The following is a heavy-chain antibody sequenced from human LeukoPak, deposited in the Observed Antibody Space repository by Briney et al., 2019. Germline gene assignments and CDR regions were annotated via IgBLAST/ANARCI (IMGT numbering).Heavy chain of an antibody. D-gene: IGHD3-10*01. J-gene: IGHJ4*02. Sequence: GGSLRLSCAASGFTFSSYAMSWLRQAPEKGLEWVSGISSSGGSTYYADSVKGRFTISRDNSKNTLYLQMNSLRAEDTALYYCAKRPFGELFLYFDYWGQGTLVSVSS. CDR1: GFTFSSYA. CDR3: AKRPFGELFLYFDY. V-gene: IGHV3-23*01. CDR2: ISSSGGST.